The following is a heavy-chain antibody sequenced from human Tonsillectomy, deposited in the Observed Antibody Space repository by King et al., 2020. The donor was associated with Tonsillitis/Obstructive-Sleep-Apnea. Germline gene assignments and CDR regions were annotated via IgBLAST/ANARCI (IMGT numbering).Heavy chain of an antibody. CDR2: ISSSSSYI. CDR3: ARVGDCSSPSCYGFGY. V-gene: IGHV3-21*01. CDR1: GFTFSSYS. J-gene: IGHJ4*02. Sequence: VQLVESGGGLLKPGGSLRLSCAASGFTFSSYSMNWVRQAPGKGLEWVSSISSSSSYIYYADSVKGRFTISRDNAKNSLYLQMNSLIAEDTAVYYCARVGDCSSPSCYGFGYWGQGTLVTVSS. D-gene: IGHD2-2*01.